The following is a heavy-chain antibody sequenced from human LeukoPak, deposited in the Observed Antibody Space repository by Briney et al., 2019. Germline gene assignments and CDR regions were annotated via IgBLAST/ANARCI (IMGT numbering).Heavy chain of an antibody. D-gene: IGHD2-15*01. CDR1: GFTFSSYA. CDR2: ISYDGSNK. CDR3: ASDRGAYYYYYGMDV. J-gene: IGHJ6*02. Sequence: GGSLRPSCAASGFTFSSYAMHWVRQAPGKGLEWVAVISYDGSNKYYADSVKGRFTISRDNSKNTLYPQMNSLRAEDTAVYYCASDRGAYYYYYGMDVWGQGTTVTVSS. V-gene: IGHV3-30*04.